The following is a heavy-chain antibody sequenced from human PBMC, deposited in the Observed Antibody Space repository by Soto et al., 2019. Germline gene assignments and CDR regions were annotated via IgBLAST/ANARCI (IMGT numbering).Heavy chain of an antibody. CDR3: GKDSPIGVKLAGPTY. V-gene: IGHV1-46*01. CDR1: GYTFTSYY. D-gene: IGHD6-19*01. Sequence: GASVKVSCKASGYTFTSYYMHWVRQAPGQGLEWMGIINPSGGSTSYAQKFQGRVTMTRDTSTSTVYMELSSLRAEDTAIYYCGKDSPIGVKLAGPTYWGRGTLVTVSS. CDR2: INPSGGST. J-gene: IGHJ4*02.